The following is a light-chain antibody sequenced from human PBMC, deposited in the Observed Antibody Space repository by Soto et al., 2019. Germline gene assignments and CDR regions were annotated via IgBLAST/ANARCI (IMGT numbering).Light chain of an antibody. CDR3: QQYNSYRT. J-gene: IGKJ1*01. V-gene: IGKV1-5*01. CDR2: DAS. Sequence: DIQLTKSPSTLSASVGDRVTITCRARESISRWLAWYQQKPGKAPKLLIYDASILESGVPSRFSGSGSGTEFTLTISSLQPDDFATYYCQQYNSYRTFGQGTKVDIK. CDR1: ESISRW.